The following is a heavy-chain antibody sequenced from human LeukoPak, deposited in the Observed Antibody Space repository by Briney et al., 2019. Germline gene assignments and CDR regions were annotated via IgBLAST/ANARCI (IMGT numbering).Heavy chain of an antibody. CDR2: IYASGST. CDR3: ARGGLYGSGHYNWFDP. V-gene: IGHV4-4*07. CDR1: NGSISNFY. D-gene: IGHD6-25*01. Sequence: PSETLSLTCTFSNGSISNFYWSWIRQFAGKGLEWIGRIYASGSTNYNPSLKSRVTMSIDTSKNQLSLILGSVTAADTAVYYCARGGLYGSGHYNWFDPWGQGTLVTVSS. J-gene: IGHJ5*02.